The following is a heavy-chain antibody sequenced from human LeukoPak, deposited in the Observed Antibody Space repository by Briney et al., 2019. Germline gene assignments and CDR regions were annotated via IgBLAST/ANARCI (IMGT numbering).Heavy chain of an antibody. CDR3: ARERGYCSGGSCYSLDY. J-gene: IGHJ4*02. CDR2: IIPIFGTA. CDR1: GGTFSSYA. Sequence: ASVTASCKASGGTFSSYAISWVRQAPGQGLEWMGGIIPIFGTANYAQKFQGRVTITADESTSTAYMELSSLRSEDTAVYYCARERGYCSGGSCYSLDYWGQGTLVTVSS. V-gene: IGHV1-69*13. D-gene: IGHD2-15*01.